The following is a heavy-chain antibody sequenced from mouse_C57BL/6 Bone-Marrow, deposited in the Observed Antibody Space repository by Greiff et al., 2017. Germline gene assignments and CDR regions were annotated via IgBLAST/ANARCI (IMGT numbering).Heavy chain of an antibody. CDR2: ISSGSSTI. D-gene: IGHD1-1*01. Sequence: EVKVVESGGGLVKPGGSLKLSCAASGFTFSDYGMHWVRQAPEKGLEWVAYISSGSSTIYYADTVKGRFTISRDNAKNTLFLQMTSLRSEDTAMYYCARLYYYGSSYLMDDWGQGTSVTVSS. J-gene: IGHJ4*01. V-gene: IGHV5-17*01. CDR3: ARLYYYGSSYLMDD. CDR1: GFTFSDYG.